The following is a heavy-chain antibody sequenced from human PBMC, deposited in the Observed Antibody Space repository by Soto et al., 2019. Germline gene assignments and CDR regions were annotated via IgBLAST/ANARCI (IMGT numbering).Heavy chain of an antibody. D-gene: IGHD6-19*01. CDR2: IYTSASI. CDR1: GTDINTYS. V-gene: IGHV4-4*07. Sequence: LDLTCSVTGTDINTYSWPWIRQPAGKGLEWIGRIYTSASINYNPSLKGRVTLSVDTSTNQVSLRLASVTAADTAIYYCARDREAGYNFYYGMDVWGQGTTVTVSS. CDR3: ARDREAGYNFYYGMDV. J-gene: IGHJ6*02.